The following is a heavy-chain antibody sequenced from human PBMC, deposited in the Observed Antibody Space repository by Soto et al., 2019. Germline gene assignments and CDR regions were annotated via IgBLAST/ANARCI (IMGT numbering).Heavy chain of an antibody. D-gene: IGHD3-22*01. CDR2: IIPIFGTA. Sequence: QVQLVQSGAEVKKPGSSVKVSCKASGGTFSSYAISWVRQAPGQGLEWMGGIIPIFGTANYAQKFQGRVTITADESTSTAYMELSSLRSEDTAVYYCAGSGYYNPPPHGAFDIWGQGTMVTVSS. CDR3: AGSGYYNPPPHGAFDI. J-gene: IGHJ3*02. CDR1: GGTFSSYA. V-gene: IGHV1-69*12.